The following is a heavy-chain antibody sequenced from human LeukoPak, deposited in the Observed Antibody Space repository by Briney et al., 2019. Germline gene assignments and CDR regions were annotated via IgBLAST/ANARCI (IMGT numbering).Heavy chain of an antibody. D-gene: IGHD6-19*01. CDR3: AKVSHVYSSGWQP. CDR1: GFTFSDYG. Sequence: QPGGSLRLSCAASGFTFSDYGMHWVRQAPGKGLEWVAFIRYDGINKYYADSVKGRFTISRDNSKNTLYLQMNSLRAEDTAVYYCAKVSHVYSSGWQPWGQGTLVTVSS. CDR2: IRYDGINK. J-gene: IGHJ5*02. V-gene: IGHV3-30*02.